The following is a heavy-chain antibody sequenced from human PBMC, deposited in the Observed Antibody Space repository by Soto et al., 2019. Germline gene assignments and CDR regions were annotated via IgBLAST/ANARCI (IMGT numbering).Heavy chain of an antibody. V-gene: IGHV4-39*07. J-gene: IGHJ4*02. CDR1: GDSISSGSYY. D-gene: IGHD4-17*01. CDR2: IYSTGTTT. Sequence: SETLSLTCTVSGDSISSGSYYWVWVRQPPGEGLEWIGSIYSTGTTTYYSQSLKSRVTISLDTSKNQFSLKLSSVTAVDTAVYYCASTQDYGDYVTLDYWGQGTLVTVSS. CDR3: ASTQDYGDYVTLDY.